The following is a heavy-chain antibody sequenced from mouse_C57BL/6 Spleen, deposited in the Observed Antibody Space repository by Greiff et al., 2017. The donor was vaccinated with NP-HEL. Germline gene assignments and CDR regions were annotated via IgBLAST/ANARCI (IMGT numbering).Heavy chain of an antibody. CDR1: GYAFSSYW. D-gene: IGHD2-4*01. V-gene: IGHV1-80*01. CDR3: ARFDYDAWFAY. CDR2: IYPGDGDT. J-gene: IGHJ3*01. Sequence: VKLVESGAELVKPGASVKISCKASGYAFSSYWMNWVKQRPGKGLEWIGQIYPGDGDTNYNGKFKGKATLTADKSSSTAYMQLSSLTSEDSAVYFCARFDYDAWFAYWGQGTLVTVSA.